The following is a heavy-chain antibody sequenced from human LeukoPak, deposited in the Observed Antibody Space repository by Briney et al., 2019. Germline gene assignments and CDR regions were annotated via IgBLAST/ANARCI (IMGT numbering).Heavy chain of an antibody. V-gene: IGHV3-23*01. D-gene: IGHD4-23*01. J-gene: IGHJ4*02. Sequence: PGGSLRLSCAASGFTFSSYAMSWVRQAPGKGLEWVSAISGSGGSTYYADSVKGRFTISRDNSKNTLYLQMNSLRAEDTAVYYCAKDWGIYYGDNPYYFDYWGQGTLVTVSS. CDR2: ISGSGGST. CDR3: AKDWGIYYGDNPYYFDY. CDR1: GFTFSSYA.